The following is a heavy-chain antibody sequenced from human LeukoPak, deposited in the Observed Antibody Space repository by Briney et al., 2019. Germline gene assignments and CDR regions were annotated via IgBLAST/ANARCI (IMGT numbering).Heavy chain of an antibody. Sequence: SETLSLTCTVSGGSISSSSYYWGWIRQPPGKGLEWIGSIYYSGSTNYNPSLKSRVTISVDTSKDQFSLKLRSVTAADTAVYYFAGGQRWLMWEHYSYIDVWGKGTTVTVSS. D-gene: IGHD6-19*01. CDR1: GGSISSSSYY. CDR2: IYYSGST. CDR3: AGGQRWLMWEHYSYIDV. J-gene: IGHJ6*03. V-gene: IGHV4-39*07.